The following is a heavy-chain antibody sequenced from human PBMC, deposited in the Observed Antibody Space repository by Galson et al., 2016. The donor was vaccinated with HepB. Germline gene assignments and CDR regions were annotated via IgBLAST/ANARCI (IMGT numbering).Heavy chain of an antibody. CDR2: IIPVFGTT. CDR3: ARPHDSIRYYYHPMDV. D-gene: IGHD3-10*01. CDR1: GGPFTNSA. V-gene: IGHV1-69*13. J-gene: IGHJ6*02. Sequence: SVKVSCKASGGPFTNSAFSWVRQAPGQGLEWMGGIIPVFGTTDFAQKFQGRVTITADESTSTVYMEVSSLTFEDTAIYYCARPHDSIRYYYHPMDVWGQGTTVTV.